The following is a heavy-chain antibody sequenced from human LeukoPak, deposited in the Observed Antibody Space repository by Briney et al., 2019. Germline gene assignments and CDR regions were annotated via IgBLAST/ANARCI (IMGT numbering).Heavy chain of an antibody. D-gene: IGHD3-3*01. CDR2: IYPGDSDT. Sequence: GESLKISCKGSGYSFTSYRFGWVRRMPGKGLEGMGIIYPGDSDTKYSPSFKGQVTISADKSNSTAYLQWSSLKASDTAMYYCARHGDEEDAFDIWGQGTMVTVSS. V-gene: IGHV5-51*01. CDR1: GYSFTSYR. J-gene: IGHJ3*02. CDR3: ARHGDEEDAFDI.